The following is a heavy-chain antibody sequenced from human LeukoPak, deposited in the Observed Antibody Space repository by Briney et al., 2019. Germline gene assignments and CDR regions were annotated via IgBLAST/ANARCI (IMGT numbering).Heavy chain of an antibody. J-gene: IGHJ4*02. V-gene: IGHV3-7*03. Sequence: GGSLRLSCAASGFTFSKYAMSWVRQAPGKGLEWVANIKQDGSEKYYVDSVKGRFTISRDNAKNSLYLQMNSLRAEDTAVYYCARGAARPDYWGQGTLVTVSS. CDR1: GFTFSKYA. CDR2: IKQDGSEK. CDR3: ARGAARPDY. D-gene: IGHD6-6*01.